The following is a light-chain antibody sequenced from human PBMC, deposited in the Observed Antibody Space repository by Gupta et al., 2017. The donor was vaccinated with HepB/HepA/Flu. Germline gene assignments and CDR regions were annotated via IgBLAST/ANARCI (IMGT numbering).Light chain of an antibody. CDR3: EQYSSLPIS. CDR1: QSVNSNY. J-gene: IGKJ4*01. Sequence: EIVLTQSPGTLSLSPGERATVSCRASQSVNSNYLAWYQQKAGQAPRLLIYGASSRATGIPDRFSGSGSGTEFTLTISRLDPEDFAVYYCEQYSSLPISFGGGTKVEIK. CDR2: GAS. V-gene: IGKV3-20*01.